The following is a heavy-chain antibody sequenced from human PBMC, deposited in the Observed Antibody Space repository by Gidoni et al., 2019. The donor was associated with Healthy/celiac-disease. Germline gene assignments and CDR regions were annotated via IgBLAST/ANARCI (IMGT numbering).Heavy chain of an antibody. Sequence: EVQLLESGGGLVQPGGSLRLSCAASGFTFSSYAMSWVRQAPGKGLEWVSAISGSGGSTYYADSVKGRFTISRDNSKNTLYLQMNSLRAEDTAVYYCAKDVLGRLGELSLNYFDYWGQGTLVTVSS. CDR2: ISGSGGST. CDR3: AKDVLGRLGELSLNYFDY. V-gene: IGHV3-23*01. J-gene: IGHJ4*02. D-gene: IGHD3-16*02. CDR1: GFTFSSYA.